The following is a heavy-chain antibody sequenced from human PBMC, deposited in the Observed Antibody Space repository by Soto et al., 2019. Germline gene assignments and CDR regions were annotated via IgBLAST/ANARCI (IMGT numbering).Heavy chain of an antibody. CDR3: ARDLEFSDGNISPLDY. CDR1: GGTFSSHV. CDR2: IMPIIGTA. D-gene: IGHD2-15*01. J-gene: IGHJ4*02. V-gene: IGHV1-69*01. Sequence: QVQLVQSGAEVKKPGSSVKVSCKASGGTFSSHVFNWVRQAPGQGLEWMGGIMPIIGTANYAQKFQGRVTITADESTSTAYMKLSSLRSEDTAVYYCARDLEFSDGNISPLDYWGQGTLVTVSS.